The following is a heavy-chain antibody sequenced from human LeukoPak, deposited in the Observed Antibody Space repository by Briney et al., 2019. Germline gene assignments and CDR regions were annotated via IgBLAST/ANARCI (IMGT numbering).Heavy chain of an antibody. D-gene: IGHD1-26*01. Sequence: SVKVSCKASGGTFSSYAISWVRQAPGQGLEWMGRIIPTFGTANYAQKFQGRVTITADKSTSTAYMELSSLRSEDTAVYYCARDQGGGSYYRDPQTYYFDYWGQGTLVTVSS. J-gene: IGHJ4*02. CDR3: ARDQGGGSYYRDPQTYYFDY. CDR1: GGTFSSYA. CDR2: IIPTFGTA. V-gene: IGHV1-69*06.